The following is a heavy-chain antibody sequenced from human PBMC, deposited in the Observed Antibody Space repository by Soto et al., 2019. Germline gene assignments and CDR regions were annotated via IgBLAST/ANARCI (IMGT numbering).Heavy chain of an antibody. CDR3: AKERCSSPCCYEIDV. D-gene: IGHD2-2*01. CDR1: GFTFSSYA. V-gene: IGHV3-23*01. J-gene: IGHJ6*02. CDR2: ISGSGDSP. Sequence: EVLLLESGGGLVQPGGSLRLSCEASGFTFSSYAMRWVRQAPGKGLEYVSSISGSGDSPYYAGSVKGPFTISRDTSKKTLYLQMTSVTAEDTSVSYCAKERCSSPCCYEIDVWGHGTTVTVSS.